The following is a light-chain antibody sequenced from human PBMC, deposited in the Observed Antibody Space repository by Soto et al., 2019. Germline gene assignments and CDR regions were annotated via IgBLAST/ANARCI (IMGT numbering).Light chain of an antibody. CDR2: AAS. Sequence: DIQMTQSPSSLSASVGDRVTITCRASQGIRNYLAWYQQKPGKVPKLLIYAASTLQSGVPSRFSGSGSGTDFTLTISSLQPEDVATYYCQKYKSAPRTFGQGTKVEIK. J-gene: IGKJ1*01. V-gene: IGKV1-27*01. CDR1: QGIRNY. CDR3: QKYKSAPRT.